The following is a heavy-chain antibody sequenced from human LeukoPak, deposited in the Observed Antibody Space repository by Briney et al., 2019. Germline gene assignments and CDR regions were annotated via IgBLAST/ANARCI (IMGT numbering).Heavy chain of an antibody. V-gene: IGHV1-2*02. Sequence: ASVKVSCKASGYTFTGYYMHWVRQAPGQGLEWMGWINPNSGDTNYAQKFQARVTMTRDTSISTAYMELSRLRSDDTAVYYCARGLLTGILFDYWGQGTLVTVSS. J-gene: IGHJ4*02. CDR3: ARGLLTGILFDY. CDR2: INPNSGDT. D-gene: IGHD7-27*01. CDR1: GYTFTGYY.